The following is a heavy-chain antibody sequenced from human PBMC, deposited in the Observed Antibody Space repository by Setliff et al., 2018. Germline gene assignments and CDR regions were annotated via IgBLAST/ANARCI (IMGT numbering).Heavy chain of an antibody. D-gene: IGHD2-2*01. CDR2: IYDSGIT. J-gene: IGHJ5*02. CDR1: GGSISNYY. V-gene: IGHV4-4*08. Sequence: SETLSLTCTVSGGSISNYYWSWIRQPPGKGLEWIGYIYDSGITYYNPSLKSRVTISEDMSENQISLKLNPVTAADTAVYYCVRTFNGSPADRWGQGTLVTVSS. CDR3: VRTFNGSPADR.